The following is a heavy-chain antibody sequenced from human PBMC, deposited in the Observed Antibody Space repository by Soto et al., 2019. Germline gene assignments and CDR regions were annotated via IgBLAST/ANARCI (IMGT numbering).Heavy chain of an antibody. CDR2: IYSGGNP. D-gene: IGHD2-21*01. J-gene: IGHJ4*02. V-gene: IGHV3-53*01. CDR1: GFSVGGNY. Sequence: EERLVQSGGGLVQPGGSLRLSCAASGFSVGGNYMSWVRQAPGKGLELVSLIYSGGNPFYADSMKGRFTLSRDNSNNMLYLQMASRRAEDTAVYYCARGPNSDCWGQGTLVIVSS. CDR3: ARGPNSDC.